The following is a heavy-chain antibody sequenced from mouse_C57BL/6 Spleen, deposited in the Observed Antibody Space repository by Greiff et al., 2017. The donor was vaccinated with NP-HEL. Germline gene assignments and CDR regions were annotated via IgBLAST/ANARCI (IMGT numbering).Heavy chain of an antibody. CDR3: ASPHYSNYPSY. CDR1: GYTFTSYG. V-gene: IGHV1-81*01. Sequence: VQLVESGAELARPGASVKLSCKASGYTFTSYGISWVKQRTGQGLEWIGEIYPRSGNTYYNEKFKGKATLTADKSSSTAYMELRSLTSEDSAVYFCASPHYSNYPSYWGQGTLVTVSA. J-gene: IGHJ3*01. CDR2: IYPRSGNT. D-gene: IGHD2-5*01.